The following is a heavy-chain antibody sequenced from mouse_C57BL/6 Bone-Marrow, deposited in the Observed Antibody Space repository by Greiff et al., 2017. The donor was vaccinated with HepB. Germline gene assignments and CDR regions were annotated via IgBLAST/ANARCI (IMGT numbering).Heavy chain of an antibody. J-gene: IGHJ4*01. Sequence: VQLQQPGAELVMPGASVKLSCKASGYTFTSYWMHWVKQRPGQGLEWIGEIDPSDSYTNYNQKFKGKSTLTVDKSSSTAYMQLSSLTSEDSAVYYCARGKLLGYDYLYYAMDYWGQGTSVTVSS. CDR1: GYTFTSYW. V-gene: IGHV1-69*01. CDR2: IDPSDSYT. D-gene: IGHD2-4*01. CDR3: ARGKLLGYDYLYYAMDY.